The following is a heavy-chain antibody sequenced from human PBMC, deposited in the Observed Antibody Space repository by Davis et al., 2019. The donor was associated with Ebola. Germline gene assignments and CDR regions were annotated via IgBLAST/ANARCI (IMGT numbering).Heavy chain of an antibody. CDR3: ARGVGGDDDY. D-gene: IGHD2-21*01. CDR2: IIPILGIA. V-gene: IGHV1-69*04. CDR1: GYTFTSYG. J-gene: IGHJ4*02. Sequence: AASVKVSCKASGYTFTSYGISWVRQAPGQGLEWMGRIIPILGIANYAQKFQGRVTITADKSTSTAYMELSSLRSEDTAVYYCARGVGGDDDYWGQGTLVTVSS.